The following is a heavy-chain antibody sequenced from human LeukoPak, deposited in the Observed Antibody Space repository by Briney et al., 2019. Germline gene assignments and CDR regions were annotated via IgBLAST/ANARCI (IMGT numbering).Heavy chain of an antibody. J-gene: IGHJ4*02. V-gene: IGHV3-48*04. CDR3: ARHPDGSLSLDY. CDR1: GFTFNTYT. CDR2: ISSSGTTI. D-gene: IGHD1-26*01. Sequence: GGSLRLSCAASGFTFNTYTMSWVRQAPGKGLEWISTISSSGTTISYADSVTGRFTISRNNAKKSLHLQMNSLRAEDTAVYYCARHPDGSLSLDYWGQGTLVTVSS.